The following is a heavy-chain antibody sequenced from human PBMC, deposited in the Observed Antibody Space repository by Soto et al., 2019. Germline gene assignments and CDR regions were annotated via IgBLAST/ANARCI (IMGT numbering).Heavy chain of an antibody. D-gene: IGHD5-18*01. CDR2: IIPILGIA. CDR1: GGTFSSYA. J-gene: IGHJ4*02. Sequence: ASVKVSCKASGGTFSSYAISWVRQAPGQGLEWMGRIIPILGIANYAQKFQGRVTITADKSTSTAYMELSSLRSEDTAVYYCARDLLSDHGIQLWHDYWGQGTLVTVSS. V-gene: IGHV1-69*04. CDR3: ARDLLSDHGIQLWHDY.